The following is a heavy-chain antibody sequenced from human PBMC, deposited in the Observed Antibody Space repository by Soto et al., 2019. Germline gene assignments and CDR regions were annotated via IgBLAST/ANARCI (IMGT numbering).Heavy chain of an antibody. D-gene: IGHD3-22*01. Sequence: ESGGGLVKPGGSLRLSCAASGFTFSDYYMSWIRQAPGKGLEWVSYISSSGSTIYYADSVKGRFTISRDNAKNSLYLQMNSLRDEDTAVYYCARDGGTYYYDSSGYNGDFDYWGQGTLVTVSS. CDR3: ARDGGTYYYDSSGYNGDFDY. CDR1: GFTFSDYY. CDR2: ISSSGSTI. J-gene: IGHJ4*02. V-gene: IGHV3-11*01.